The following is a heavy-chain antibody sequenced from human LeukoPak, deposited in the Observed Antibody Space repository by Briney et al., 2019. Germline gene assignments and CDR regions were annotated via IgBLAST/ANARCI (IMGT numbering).Heavy chain of an antibody. CDR2: IYNSGSP. CDR1: GGSISTDY. J-gene: IGHJ4*02. D-gene: IGHD1-26*01. CDR3: ARHTIVGATDY. Sequence: PSETLSLTCSVSGGSISTDYWSWIRQTPGKGLEEIGYIYNSGSPNYNPSLEGRVTMSIDTSKNHFSLKLSSVTAADTAVYYCARHTIVGATDYWGQGTLVTVSS. V-gene: IGHV4-59*08.